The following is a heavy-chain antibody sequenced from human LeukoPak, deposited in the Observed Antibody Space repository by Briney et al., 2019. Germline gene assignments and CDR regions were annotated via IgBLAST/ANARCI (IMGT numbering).Heavy chain of an antibody. V-gene: IGHV1-2*02. CDR1: GYTFTGYY. Sequence: ASVKVSCKASGYTFTGYYMHWVRQAPGQGLEWMGWINPNSGGTNYAQKFQGRVTMTRDTSISTAYMELSRLRSDDTAVYYCAREGGGLVRAFDIWGQGTMVTVSS. CDR3: AREGGGLVRAFDI. D-gene: IGHD3-10*01. J-gene: IGHJ3*02. CDR2: INPNSGGT.